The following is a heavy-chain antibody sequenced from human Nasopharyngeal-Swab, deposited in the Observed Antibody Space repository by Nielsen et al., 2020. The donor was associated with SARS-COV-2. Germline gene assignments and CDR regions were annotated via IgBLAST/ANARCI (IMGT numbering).Heavy chain of an antibody. CDR1: GFTFSSYA. D-gene: IGHD5-12*01. Sequence: GESLKISCAASGFTFSSYAMHWVRQAPGKGLEWVAVISYDGSNKYYADSVKGRFTISRDNSKNTLYLQMNSRRAEDTAVYYCAREGVGWLRLESYYGMDVWGQGTTVTVSS. CDR3: AREGVGWLRLESYYGMDV. CDR2: ISYDGSNK. J-gene: IGHJ6*02. V-gene: IGHV3-30-3*01.